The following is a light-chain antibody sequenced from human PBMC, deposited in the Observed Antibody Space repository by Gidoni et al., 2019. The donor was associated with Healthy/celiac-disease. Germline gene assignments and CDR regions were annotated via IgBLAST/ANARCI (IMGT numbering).Light chain of an antibody. V-gene: IGKV3-15*01. CDR1: QSVSSN. CDR2: GAS. CDR3: QQYNNWPYT. J-gene: IGKJ2*01. Sequence: EIVMTQSPASLSVSPGERATLSCRASQSVSSNLPWYQQKPGQAPRLLIYGASTSAPGIPARFGGSESGTEFPLTISSLQSEDFAVYYCQQYNNWPYTFGQGTKLEIK.